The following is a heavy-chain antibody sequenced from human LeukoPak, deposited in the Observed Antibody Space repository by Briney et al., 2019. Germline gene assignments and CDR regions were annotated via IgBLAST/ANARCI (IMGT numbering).Heavy chain of an antibody. D-gene: IGHD6-13*01. Sequence: SETLSLTCTVSGGSISSHYWSWIRQPPGKGLEWIGYIYYSGSTNYNPSLKSRVTISVDTSKNQFSLKLSSVTAADTAVYYCARDGGVAAAGTSWFDPWGQGTLVTVSS. V-gene: IGHV4-59*11. CDR2: IYYSGST. J-gene: IGHJ5*02. CDR3: ARDGGVAAAGTSWFDP. CDR1: GGSISSHY.